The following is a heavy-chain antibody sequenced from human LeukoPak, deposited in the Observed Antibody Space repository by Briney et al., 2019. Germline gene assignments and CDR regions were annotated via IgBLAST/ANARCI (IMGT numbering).Heavy chain of an antibody. CDR3: ARGPSRPYYDFWSGYYFNY. CDR2: MNPNSGNT. V-gene: IGHV1-8*03. Sequence: ASVKVSCKASGYTFTSYDINWVRQATGQGLEWMGWMNPNSGNTGYAQKFQGRVTITRNTSISTAYMELSSLRSEDTAVYYYARGPSRPYYDFWSGYYFNYWGQGTLVTVSS. D-gene: IGHD3-3*01. J-gene: IGHJ4*02. CDR1: GYTFTSYD.